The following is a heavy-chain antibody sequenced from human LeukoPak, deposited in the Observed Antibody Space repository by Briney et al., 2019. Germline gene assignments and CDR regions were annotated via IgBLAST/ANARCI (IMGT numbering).Heavy chain of an antibody. CDR3: ARDGLEPRSLYCYMDV. Sequence: SQTLSLTCTVSGGSISSGGYYWSWIRQHPGKGLEWIGYIYYSGSTYYNPSLKSRVTISVDTSKNQFSLKLSSVTAADTAVYYCARDGLEPRSLYCYMDVWGKGTTVTVSS. V-gene: IGHV4-31*03. J-gene: IGHJ6*03. CDR2: IYYSGST. CDR1: GGSISSGGYY. D-gene: IGHD1-14*01.